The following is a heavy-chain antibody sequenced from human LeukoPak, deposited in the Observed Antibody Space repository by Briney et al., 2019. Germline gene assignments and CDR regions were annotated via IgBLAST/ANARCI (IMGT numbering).Heavy chain of an antibody. CDR1: GFTFSSYA. D-gene: IGHD5-12*01. Sequence: GGSLRLSCAASGFTFSSYAMSWVRQAPGKGLEWVSAISGSGGSTYYADFVKGRFTISRDNSKNTLYLQMNSLRAEDTAVYYCAKDSDYDYSGYDSDYYGMDVWGQGTTVTVSS. V-gene: IGHV3-23*01. CDR2: ISGSGGST. J-gene: IGHJ6*02. CDR3: AKDSDYDYSGYDSDYYGMDV.